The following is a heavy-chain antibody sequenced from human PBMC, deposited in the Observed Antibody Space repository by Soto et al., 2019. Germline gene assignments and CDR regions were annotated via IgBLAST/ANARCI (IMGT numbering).Heavy chain of an antibody. CDR3: ARDSARYASWFDP. CDR1: GGSISSYY. J-gene: IGHJ5*02. CDR2: IYYSGST. V-gene: IGHV4-59*01. D-gene: IGHD5-18*01. Sequence: PSDTLSLTCTVSGGSISSYYWSWIRQPPGKGLEWIGYIYYSGSTNYNPSLKSRVTISVDTSKNQFSLKLSSVTAADTAVYYCARDSARYASWFDPWGQGTLVTVSS.